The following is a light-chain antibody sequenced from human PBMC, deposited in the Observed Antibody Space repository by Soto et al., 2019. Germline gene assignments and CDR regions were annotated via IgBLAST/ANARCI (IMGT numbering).Light chain of an antibody. J-gene: IGKJ1*01. CDR3: QQRSNWPPWT. V-gene: IGKV3-11*01. CDR1: QSVSSH. Sequence: EIVLTQSPATLSLSPGERATLSCRASQSVSSHLAWYQQKPGQAPRLLIYDASNRATGIPARFSGSGSGTSFTHTISSREPEDFAFYYCQQRSNWPPWTFGQVTKVEIK. CDR2: DAS.